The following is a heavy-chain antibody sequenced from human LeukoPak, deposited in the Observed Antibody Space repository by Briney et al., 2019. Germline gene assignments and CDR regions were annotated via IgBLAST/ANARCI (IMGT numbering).Heavy chain of an antibody. CDR3: TTDGGYSDLTFNP. V-gene: IGHV3-15*01. J-gene: IGHJ5*02. D-gene: IGHD5-18*01. CDR2: IKSKTDGGTT. CDR1: GFTFSNYA. Sequence: PGGSLRLSCAASGFTFSNYALSWVRQAPGKGLEWVGRIKSKTDGGTTDYAAPVKGRFTISRDDSKNTLYLQMNSLKTEDTAVYYCTTDGGYSDLTFNPWGQGTLVTVSS.